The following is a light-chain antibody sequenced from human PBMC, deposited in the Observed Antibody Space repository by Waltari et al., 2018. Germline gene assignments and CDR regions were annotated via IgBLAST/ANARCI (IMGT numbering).Light chain of an antibody. Sequence: DIQMTQSPSSLSASVGDRVTITCQASQDISNYLNWYQQKLGKAPKLLIYHASNLEAGVPSRFSGSGSGTDFTFTINSLQPEDIATYYCQQYDNLPLTFSGGTKVENK. CDR1: QDISNY. J-gene: IGKJ4*01. CDR2: HAS. V-gene: IGKV1-33*01. CDR3: QQYDNLPLT.